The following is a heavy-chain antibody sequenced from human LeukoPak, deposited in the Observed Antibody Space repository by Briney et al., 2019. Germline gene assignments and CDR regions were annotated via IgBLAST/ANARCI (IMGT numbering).Heavy chain of an antibody. CDR3: VRDLPPNNSSRGSPVRSNDY. CDR1: GFIFNTYT. V-gene: IGHV3-21*01. CDR2: IRSNSDDI. Sequence: GESLKLSCAASGFIFNTYTMHWVRLAPGKGLEWVSSIRSNSDDIYYADSVKGRFTISRDNGKNSLYLQINNLRAEDTAVYFCVRDLPPNNSSRGSPVRSNDYWGQGTLVTVSS. J-gene: IGHJ4*02. D-gene: IGHD2/OR15-2a*01.